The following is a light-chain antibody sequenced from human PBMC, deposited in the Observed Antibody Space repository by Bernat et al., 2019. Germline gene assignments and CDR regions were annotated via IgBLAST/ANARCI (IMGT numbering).Light chain of an antibody. CDR3: CSYAGSYTYV. CDR1: SSDVGGYKY. CDR2: DVS. J-gene: IGLJ1*01. Sequence: QSALTQPRSVSGSPGQSVTISCTGTSSDVGGYKYVSWYQQHPGKAPKLMTYDVSKRPSGVPDRFSGSKSGNTASLTISGLQAEDEAYYYCCSYAGSYTYVFATGTKVTVL. V-gene: IGLV2-11*01.